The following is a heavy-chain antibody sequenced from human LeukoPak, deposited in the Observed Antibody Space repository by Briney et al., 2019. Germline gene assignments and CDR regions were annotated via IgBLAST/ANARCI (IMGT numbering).Heavy chain of an antibody. CDR3: ARDFRWDSYGIFGY. Sequence: PGGSLRLSCAASGFTFSSYSMNWVRQAPGKGLEWVSSISSSSSYIYYADSVKGRFTISRDNAKNSLYLQMNSLRAEDTAVYYCARDFRWDSYGIFGYWGQGTLVTVSS. CDR2: ISSSSSYI. V-gene: IGHV3-21*01. J-gene: IGHJ4*02. CDR1: GFTFSSYS. D-gene: IGHD5-18*01.